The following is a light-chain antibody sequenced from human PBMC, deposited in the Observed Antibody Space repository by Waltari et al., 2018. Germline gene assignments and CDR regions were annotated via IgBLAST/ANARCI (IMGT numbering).Light chain of an antibody. CDR1: SSNIGNNL. Sequence: QSVLTQPPSVSAAPGQRVTIPCSGGSSNIGNNLLSGYRQFPGTVPKLLIYENTERPSGIPGRFSGSKSGTSATLDITGLQAGDEADYYCGTWDSSLSGAVFGGGTHLTVL. J-gene: IGLJ7*01. CDR2: ENT. V-gene: IGLV1-51*02. CDR3: GTWDSSLSGAV.